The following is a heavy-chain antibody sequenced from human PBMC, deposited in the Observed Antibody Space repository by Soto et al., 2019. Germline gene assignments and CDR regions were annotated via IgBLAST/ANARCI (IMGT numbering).Heavy chain of an antibody. CDR1: GFTFSSYA. D-gene: IGHD6-19*01. V-gene: IGHV3-23*01. CDR3: AKGTTSGWSPFDY. J-gene: IGHJ4*02. Sequence: PGGSLRLSCAASGFTFSSYAMNWVRQAPGKGLEWVSTISGRGGNTYYADSVKGRFTLSRDNSKNTVYLQMNSLRTEDTAVFYCAKGTTSGWSPFDYWGQGTQVTVSS. CDR2: ISGRGGNT.